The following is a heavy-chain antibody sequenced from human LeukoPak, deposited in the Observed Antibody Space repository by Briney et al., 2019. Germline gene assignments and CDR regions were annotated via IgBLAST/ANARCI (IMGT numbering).Heavy chain of an antibody. D-gene: IGHD3-9*01. CDR1: GFTDSSNY. V-gene: IGHV3-53*01. CDR2: IYSGGST. CDR3: ARATILRYFDWDDAFDI. Sequence: GGSLRLSCAASGFTDSSNYMSWVRRAPGKGLEWVSVIYSGGSTYYADSVKGRFTISRDNSKNTLYLQMNSLRAEDTAVYYCARATILRYFDWDDAFDIWGQGTMVTVSS. J-gene: IGHJ3*02.